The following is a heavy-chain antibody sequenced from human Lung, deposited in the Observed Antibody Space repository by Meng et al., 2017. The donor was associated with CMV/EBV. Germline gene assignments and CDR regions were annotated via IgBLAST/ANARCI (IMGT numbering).Heavy chain of an antibody. J-gene: IGHJ6*02. V-gene: IGHV3-20*04. CDR1: GFTFDDYA. CDR3: ARVVPARPGYPYGMDV. CDR2: INWNGGST. D-gene: IGHD6-6*01. Sequence: LXCAASGFTFDDYAMSWVRQAPGKGLEWVSNINWNGGSTGYADSVKGRLTVSRDNAKNSLYLQMNSLRAEDSALYYCARVVPARPGYPYGMDVWGQGTXVTVSS.